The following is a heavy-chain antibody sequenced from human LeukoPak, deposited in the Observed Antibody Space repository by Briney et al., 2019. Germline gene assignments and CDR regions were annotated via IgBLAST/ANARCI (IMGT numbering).Heavy chain of an antibody. CDR1: GGTFSSYA. D-gene: IGHD4-11*01. CDR2: IIPIFGTA. Sequence: SVKVSCKASGGTFSSYAISWVRQAPGQGLEWMGGIIPIFGTANYAQKFQGRVTITADESTSTAYMELSSLRSEDTAVYYCARVQASVTTPDYWGQGTLVTVSS. V-gene: IGHV1-69*01. J-gene: IGHJ4*02. CDR3: ARVQASVTTPDY.